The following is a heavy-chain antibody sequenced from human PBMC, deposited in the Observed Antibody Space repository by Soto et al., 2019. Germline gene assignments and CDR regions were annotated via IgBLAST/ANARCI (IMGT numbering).Heavy chain of an antibody. CDR1: GFTFSSYS. D-gene: IGHD2-2*01. CDR3: ARDTSYCSSTSCYRAFDY. Sequence: EVQLVESGGGLVKPGGSLRLSCAASGFTFSSYSMNWVRQAPGKGLEWVSSISSSSSYIYYADSVKGRFTISRDNAKNSLYLQMNSLSAEDTAVYYCARDTSYCSSTSCYRAFDYWCQGTLVTVSS. V-gene: IGHV3-21*01. J-gene: IGHJ4*02. CDR2: ISSSSSYI.